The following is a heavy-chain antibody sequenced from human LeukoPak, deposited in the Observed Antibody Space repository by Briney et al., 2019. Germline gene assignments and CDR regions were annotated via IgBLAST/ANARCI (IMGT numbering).Heavy chain of an antibody. CDR1: GGSISSSNW. CDR2: IYHSGST. D-gene: IGHD1-26*01. CDR3: ARERRWEPHYFDY. Sequence: PSETLSLTCAVSGGSISSSNWWSWVRQPPGKGLEWIGEIYHSGSTNYNPSLKSRVTISVDKSKNQFSLKLSSVTAADTAVYYYARERRWEPHYFDYWGQGTLVTVSS. V-gene: IGHV4-4*02. J-gene: IGHJ4*02.